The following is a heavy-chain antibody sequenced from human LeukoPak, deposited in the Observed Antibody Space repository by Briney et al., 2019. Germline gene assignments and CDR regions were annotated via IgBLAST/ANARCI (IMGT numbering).Heavy chain of an antibody. Sequence: PGGSLRLSCAASGFTFSTYALHWIRQAPGKGLEWVAVIWYDGSNKYYADSVKGRFTISRDNSKNTLYLQMNSLRAEDTAVYYCARDPCGGDCYAFDIWGQGTMVTVSS. D-gene: IGHD2-21*02. J-gene: IGHJ3*02. CDR2: IWYDGSNK. V-gene: IGHV3-33*08. CDR3: ARDPCGGDCYAFDI. CDR1: GFTFSTYA.